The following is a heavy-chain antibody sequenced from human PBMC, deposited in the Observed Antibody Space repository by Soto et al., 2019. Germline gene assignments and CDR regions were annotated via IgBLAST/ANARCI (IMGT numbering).Heavy chain of an antibody. D-gene: IGHD6-13*01. V-gene: IGHV4-34*01. CDR2: INHSGST. CDR1: GGSFSGYY. Sequence: SETLSLTCAVYGGSFSGYYWSWIRQPPGKGLEWIGEINHSGSTNYNPSLKCRVTISVDTSKNQFSLKLSSVTAADTAVYYCARGREAAAGIDYWGQGTLVTVSS. CDR3: ARGREAAAGIDY. J-gene: IGHJ4*02.